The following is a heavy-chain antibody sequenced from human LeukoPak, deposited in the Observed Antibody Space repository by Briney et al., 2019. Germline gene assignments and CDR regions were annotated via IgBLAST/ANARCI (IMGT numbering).Heavy chain of an antibody. V-gene: IGHV3-64*01. CDR1: GFTFSSYA. CDR2: ISSNGGST. Sequence: GGSLRLSCAASGFTFSSYAMHWVRQAPGKGLEYVSAISSNGGSTYYANSVKGRFTISRDNSKSTLYLQMGSLRAEDMAVYYCARGAYWGQGTLVTVSS. CDR3: ARGAY. J-gene: IGHJ4*02.